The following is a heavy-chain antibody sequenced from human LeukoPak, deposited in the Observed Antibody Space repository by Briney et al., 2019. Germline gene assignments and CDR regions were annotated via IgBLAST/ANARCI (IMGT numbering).Heavy chain of an antibody. CDR3: SKGPSSGYGSSWFFDY. Sequence: PGGSLRLSCAASGFTFSSYAMSWVRQAPGKGLEWVSVISGSGGSTYYADSVKGRFTISRDNSKNTLYLQINSLRAEDTAVYYCSKGPSSGYGSSWFFDYWGQGTLVTVSS. V-gene: IGHV3-23*01. CDR1: GFTFSSYA. D-gene: IGHD6-13*01. CDR2: ISGSGGST. J-gene: IGHJ4*02.